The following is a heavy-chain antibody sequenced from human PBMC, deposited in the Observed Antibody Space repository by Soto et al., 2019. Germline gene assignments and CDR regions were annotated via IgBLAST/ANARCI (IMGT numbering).Heavy chain of an antibody. J-gene: IGHJ6*03. Sequence: KQSPTLSLTCAISGDSVSSNSAAWNWIRQSPSRGLEWLGRTYYRSKWYNDYAVSVKSRITINPDTSKNQFSLQLNSVTPEDTAVYYCARALYSSSWYGPLKTTYYYMDVWGKGTTVTVSS. V-gene: IGHV6-1*01. CDR1: GDSVSSNSAA. CDR3: ARALYSSSWYGPLKTTYYYMDV. D-gene: IGHD6-13*01. CDR2: TYYRSKWYN.